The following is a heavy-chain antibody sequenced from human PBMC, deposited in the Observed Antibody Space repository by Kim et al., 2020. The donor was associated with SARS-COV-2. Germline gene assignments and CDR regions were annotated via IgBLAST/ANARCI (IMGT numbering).Heavy chain of an antibody. J-gene: IGHJ4*02. V-gene: IGHV4-4*02. Sequence: STNYTPSLKSRVTISVDKSKNQFSLKLSSVTAADTAVYYCARDLAVAGILWGQGTLVTVSS. CDR2: ST. D-gene: IGHD6-19*01. CDR3: ARDLAVAGIL.